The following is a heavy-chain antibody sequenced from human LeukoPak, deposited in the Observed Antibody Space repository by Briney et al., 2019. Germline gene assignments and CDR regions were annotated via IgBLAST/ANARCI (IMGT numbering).Heavy chain of an antibody. D-gene: IGHD5-12*01. CDR3: AKGSRRSSGYAYYYYGMDV. CDR2: ISGSGGST. J-gene: IGHJ6*02. CDR1: GFTFSSYA. Sequence: GGSLRLSCAASGFTFSSYAMSWVRQAPGKGLEWVSAISGSGGSTYYADSVKGRFTISRDNSKNTLYLQMNSLRAEDTAVYYCAKGSRRSSGYAYYYYGMDVWGQGTTVTVSS. V-gene: IGHV3-23*01.